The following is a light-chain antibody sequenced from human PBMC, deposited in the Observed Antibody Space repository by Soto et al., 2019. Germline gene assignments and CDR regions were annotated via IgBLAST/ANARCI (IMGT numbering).Light chain of an antibody. CDR3: LQDYNYPLT. CDR1: QGIRND. CDR2: AAS. V-gene: IGKV1-6*01. J-gene: IGKJ3*01. Sequence: AIQMTQSPSSLSASVGDRVTITCRASQGIRNDLGWYQQKPGKAPKLLIYAASSLQSGVPSRFGGSGSGTDLTITISSLQPEDFETYYCLQDYNYPLTFGPGTKVDIK.